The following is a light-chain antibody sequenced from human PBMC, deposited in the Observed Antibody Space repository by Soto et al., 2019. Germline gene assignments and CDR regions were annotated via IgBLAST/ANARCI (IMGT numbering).Light chain of an antibody. Sequence: QSVLTQPPSASGSPGQTVTISCTGTKNDIGVYDFVSWYQHHPGKAPRLIIYEVVQRPSGVPDRFSGSKSGNTASLTVSALQAADEADYFCKSYAGSNTYVFGSGTKATVL. J-gene: IGLJ1*01. CDR3: KSYAGSNTYV. CDR2: EVV. V-gene: IGLV2-8*01. CDR1: KNDIGVYDF.